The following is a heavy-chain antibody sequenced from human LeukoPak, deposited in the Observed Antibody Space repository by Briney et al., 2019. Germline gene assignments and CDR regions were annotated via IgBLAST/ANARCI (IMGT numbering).Heavy chain of an antibody. V-gene: IGHV4-59*01. CDR3: AREKHDSLYYYYYYMDV. CDR1: GGSISSYY. J-gene: IGHJ6*03. CDR2: IYYSRST. D-gene: IGHD2-15*01. Sequence: PSETLSLTCTVSGGSISSYYWSWIRQPPGKGLEWIGYIYYSRSTNYNPSLKSRVTISVDTSKNQFSLKLSSVTAADTAVYYCAREKHDSLYYYYYYMDVWGKGTTVTVSS.